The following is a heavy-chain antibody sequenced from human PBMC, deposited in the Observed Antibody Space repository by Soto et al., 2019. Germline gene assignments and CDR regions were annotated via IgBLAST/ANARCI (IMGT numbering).Heavy chain of an antibody. Sequence: QVQLVESGGGVVQPGRSLRLSCAASGFTFSSYAMHWVCQAPGKGLEWVAVISYDGSNKYYADSVKGRFTISRDNSKNTLYLQMNSLRAEDTAVYYCARSRGRYSSSWYADAFDIWGQGTMVTVSS. CDR1: GFTFSSYA. J-gene: IGHJ3*02. D-gene: IGHD6-13*01. CDR2: ISYDGSNK. CDR3: ARSRGRYSSSWYADAFDI. V-gene: IGHV3-30-3*01.